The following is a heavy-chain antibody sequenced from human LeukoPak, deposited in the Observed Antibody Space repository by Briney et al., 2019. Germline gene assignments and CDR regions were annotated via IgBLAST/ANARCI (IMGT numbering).Heavy chain of an antibody. J-gene: IGHJ4*02. Sequence: GGSLRLSCAASGFAFSVYEMYWVRQAPGKGLEWVSYISSSGGTRYCADSVKSRFTISRDNAYNSLFLQMNSLRAEDTAVYYCATLTVASTFDYWGQGTLVTVSS. CDR3: ATLTVASTFDY. CDR2: ISSSGGTR. CDR1: GFAFSVYE. V-gene: IGHV3-48*03. D-gene: IGHD6-19*01.